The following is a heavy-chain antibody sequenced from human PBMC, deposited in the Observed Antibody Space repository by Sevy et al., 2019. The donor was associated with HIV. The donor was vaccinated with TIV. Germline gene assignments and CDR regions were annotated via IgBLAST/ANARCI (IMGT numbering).Heavy chain of an antibody. CDR1: GFTFRNHA. CDR2: ISSDGAIK. D-gene: IGHD1-26*01. Sequence: GGSLRLSCVTSGFTFRNHAMHWVRQAPGKGLEWVAVISSDGAIKYYADSVKGRLTSSRDNSKSTLYLQMNSLRPEDTAMYYCAKSYSGSYYIPYDAFDMWGQGTRVTVSS. V-gene: IGHV3-30-3*02. CDR3: AKSYSGSYYIPYDAFDM. J-gene: IGHJ3*02.